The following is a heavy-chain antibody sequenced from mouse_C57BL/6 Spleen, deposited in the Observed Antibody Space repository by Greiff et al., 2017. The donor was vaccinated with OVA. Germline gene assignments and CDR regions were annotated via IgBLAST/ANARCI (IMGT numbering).Heavy chain of an antibody. CDR1: GFSFTSYG. Sequence: QVQLQQSGPGLVQPSQRLSITCTVSGFSFTSYGVHWVRQSPGKGLEWLGVIWSGGSTDYNAAFISRLSISKDNSKSQVFFNMNSLQADDTAIYYCARNDGYYLYAMDYWGQGTSVTVSS. D-gene: IGHD2-3*01. J-gene: IGHJ4*01. CDR3: ARNDGYYLYAMDY. V-gene: IGHV2-2*01. CDR2: IWSGGST.